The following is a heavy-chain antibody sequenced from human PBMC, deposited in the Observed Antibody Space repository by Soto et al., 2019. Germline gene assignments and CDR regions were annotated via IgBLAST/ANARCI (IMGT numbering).Heavy chain of an antibody. V-gene: IGHV1-69*06. CDR1: GGTSTRYA. J-gene: IGHJ4*02. CDR3: NRGSEYDFWSGYL. Sequence: QERLVQSGAEVRKPGSSVKVSCKVTGGTSTRYAINWVRQAPGQGLEGMGGIVPMFGTSKYAQKFQGRVTITAYTSTNIAYMELRSLRSEDTAVYYCNRGSEYDFWSGYLWGQGTLVSVSS. CDR2: IVPMFGTS. D-gene: IGHD3-3*01.